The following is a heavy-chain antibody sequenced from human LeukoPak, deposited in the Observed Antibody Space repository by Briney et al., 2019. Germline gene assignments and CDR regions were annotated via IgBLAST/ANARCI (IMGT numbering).Heavy chain of an antibody. CDR3: ARGLYYDILTGYRNNDAFDI. V-gene: IGHV4-59*01. Sequence: PSETLSLTCTVSGGSISGYYWNWIRQPPGKGLEWIGYIYYSGSTNYNPSRKSRVTISVDTSKNQFSLKLSAVTAADTAVYYCARGLYYDILTGYRNNDAFDIWGQGTMVTVSS. CDR2: IYYSGST. CDR1: GGSISGYY. J-gene: IGHJ3*02. D-gene: IGHD3-9*01.